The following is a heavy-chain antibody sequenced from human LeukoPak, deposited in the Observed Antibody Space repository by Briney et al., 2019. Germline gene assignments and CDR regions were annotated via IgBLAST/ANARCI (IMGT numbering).Heavy chain of an antibody. D-gene: IGHD3-22*01. J-gene: IGHJ1*01. V-gene: IGHV1-2*02. Sequence: ASVKVSCKASGYTFTGYYMHWVRQAPGQGLEWMGWINPNSGGTNYAQKFQGRVTMTRDTSISTAYMELSRLRSDDTAVYYCARFWTPYYYDSSGYYREYFQHWGQGTLVTVSS. CDR2: INPNSGGT. CDR3: ARFWTPYYYDSSGYYREYFQH. CDR1: GYTFTGYY.